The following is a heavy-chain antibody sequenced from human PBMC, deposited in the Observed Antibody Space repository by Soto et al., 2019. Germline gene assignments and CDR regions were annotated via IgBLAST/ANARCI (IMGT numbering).Heavy chain of an antibody. J-gene: IGHJ3*02. D-gene: IGHD3-22*01. V-gene: IGHV1-3*01. CDR3: ARGDYYDTSGPFSDAFYI. CDR2: INAGNGNT. CDR1: GYTFTSYA. Sequence: ASVKVSCKASGYTFTSYAMHWVRQAPGQRLEWMGWINAGNGNTKYSQKFQGRVTITRDTSASTAYMELSSLRSEDTAVYYCARGDYYDTSGPFSDAFYIWGQGTMVTVSS.